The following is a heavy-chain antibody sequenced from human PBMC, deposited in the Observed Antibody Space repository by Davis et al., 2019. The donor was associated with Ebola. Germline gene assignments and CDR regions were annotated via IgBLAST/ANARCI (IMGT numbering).Heavy chain of an antibody. Sequence: MPSETLSLTCPVSGASLTNYYWSWCRQSPGKGLEWIGYIFYTGTTNYNPSLKSRVTISVDTSKNQFSLRLNAVTAADTAVYYCARDKRGVVGAIDYWGQGTLVSVSS. CDR2: IFYTGTT. D-gene: IGHD2-15*01. J-gene: IGHJ4*02. CDR3: ARDKRGVVGAIDY. V-gene: IGHV4-59*01. CDR1: GASLTNYY.